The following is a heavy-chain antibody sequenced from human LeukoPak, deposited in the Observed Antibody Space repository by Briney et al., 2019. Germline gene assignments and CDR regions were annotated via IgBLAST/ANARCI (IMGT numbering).Heavy chain of an antibody. V-gene: IGHV3-23*01. CDR2: ISDSSGTI. Sequence: PGGSLRLSCAASGFTFNTYGMSWVRQAPGKGLEWVSSISDSSGTIYYAGSVKGRFAISRDNSKNTLYLQMNSLRAEDTAVYYCAKSGSYASAWYAGDRFDPWGQGTLVTVSS. J-gene: IGHJ5*02. D-gene: IGHD6-19*01. CDR1: GFTFNTYG. CDR3: AKSGSYASAWYAGDRFDP.